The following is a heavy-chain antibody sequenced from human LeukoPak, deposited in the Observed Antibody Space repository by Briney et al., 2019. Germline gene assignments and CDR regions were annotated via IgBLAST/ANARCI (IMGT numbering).Heavy chain of an antibody. J-gene: IGHJ4*02. V-gene: IGHV3-48*03. CDR2: ISSRGRTI. CDR3: APLGRDASNDIHYK. CDR1: GFTFSTSE. Sequence: GGSLRLSCAASGFTFSTSEMNWVRQAPGKGLAWISYISSRGRTIFYADSVKGRFIISRDNAKNSLYLQMNSLRAEDTAVYYCAPLGRDASNDIHYKWGQGTLVTVSS. D-gene: IGHD5-24*01.